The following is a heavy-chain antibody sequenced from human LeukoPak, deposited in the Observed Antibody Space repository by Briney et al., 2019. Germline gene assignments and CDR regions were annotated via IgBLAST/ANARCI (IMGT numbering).Heavy chain of an antibody. J-gene: IGHJ4*02. Sequence: PGGSLRLSCAASGFTFSGYVMSWVRQAPGKGLEWVSAISGVGGTTYYADSVKSRFTISRDNSKNTLYLQMNSLRAEDTAAYYCAKTYSSSWSTDYWGQGTLVTVSS. V-gene: IGHV3-23*01. D-gene: IGHD6-13*01. CDR1: GFTFSGYV. CDR2: ISGVGGTT. CDR3: AKTYSSSWSTDY.